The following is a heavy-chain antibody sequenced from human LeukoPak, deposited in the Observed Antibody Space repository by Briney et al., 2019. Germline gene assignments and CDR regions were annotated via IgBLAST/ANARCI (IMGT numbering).Heavy chain of an antibody. CDR2: IYYSGST. D-gene: IGHD6-13*01. CDR3: ARGPYGSSWSDYYYYGMDV. J-gene: IGHJ6*02. V-gene: IGHV4-59*01. CDR1: GGSISSYY. Sequence: SETLSLTCTVSGGSISSYYWSWIRQPQAKGLEWIGNIYYSGSTNYNPSLKSRVTISVDTSKNQFSLKLSSVTAADTAVYYCARGPYGSSWSDYYYYGMDVWGQGTTVTVSS.